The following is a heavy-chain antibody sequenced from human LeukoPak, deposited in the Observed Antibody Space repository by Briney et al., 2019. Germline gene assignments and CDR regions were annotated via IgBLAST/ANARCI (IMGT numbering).Heavy chain of an antibody. CDR2: IYYSGST. V-gene: IGHV4-31*03. CDR3: ARYLRGSFDY. J-gene: IGHJ4*02. Sequence: SETLSLTRTVSGGSISSGGYYWSWIRQHPGKGLEWIGYIYYSGSTYYNPSLKSRVTISVDTSKNQFSLKLSSVTAADTAVYYCARYLRGSFDYWGQGTLVTVSS. CDR1: GGSISSGGYY. D-gene: IGHD3-10*01.